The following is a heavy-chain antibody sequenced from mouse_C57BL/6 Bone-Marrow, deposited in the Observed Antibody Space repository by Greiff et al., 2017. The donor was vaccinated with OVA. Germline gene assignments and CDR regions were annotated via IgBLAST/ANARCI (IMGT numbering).Heavy chain of an antibody. CDR2: ISDGGSYT. J-gene: IGHJ3*01. CDR3: ARDGAWFAY. CDR1: GFTFSSYA. Sequence: EVMLVESGGGLVKPGGSLKLSCAASGFTFSSYAMSWVRQTPEKRLAWVATISDGGSYTYYPDNVKGRFTISRDNAKNNLYLQMSHLKSEDTAMYYCARDGAWFAYWGQGTLVTVSA. V-gene: IGHV5-4*01.